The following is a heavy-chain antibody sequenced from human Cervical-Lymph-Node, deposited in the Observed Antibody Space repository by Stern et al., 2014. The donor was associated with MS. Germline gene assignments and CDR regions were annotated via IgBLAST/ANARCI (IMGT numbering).Heavy chain of an antibody. D-gene: IGHD6-6*01. J-gene: IGHJ3*02. V-gene: IGHV2-70*01. Sequence: QVTLRESGPALVKPTQTLTLTCTFSGFSLTTSGMCVSWIRQPPGTALECLAFLDWDDDKSYNTSLKTRLTISKDTSKNQVGLTMTNMDPVDTATYYCARFYSSSSFADAFDIWGQGTMVTVSS. CDR3: ARFYSSSSFADAFDI. CDR2: LDWDDDK. CDR1: GFSLTTSGMC.